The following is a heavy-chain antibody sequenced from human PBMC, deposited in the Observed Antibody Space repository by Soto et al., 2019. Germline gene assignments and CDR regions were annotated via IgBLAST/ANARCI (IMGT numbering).Heavy chain of an antibody. D-gene: IGHD3-3*01. J-gene: IGHJ6*02. Sequence: RXSGKVACKASAYSFTSYGISWVRQAPGQGLEWMGWINPNSGGTNYAQKFQGRVTMTRDTSISTAYMELSRLRSDDTAVYYCATRRITIFGVVIPYYYYGMDVWGQGTTVTVSS. CDR2: INPNSGGT. CDR3: ATRRITIFGVVIPYYYYGMDV. V-gene: IGHV1-2*02. CDR1: AYSFTSYG.